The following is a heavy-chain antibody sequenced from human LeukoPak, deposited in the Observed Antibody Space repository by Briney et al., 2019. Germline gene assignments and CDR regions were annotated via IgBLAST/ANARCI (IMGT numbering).Heavy chain of an antibody. CDR1: GFTFRSYA. CDR3: AKYDSSSWYPYFDY. Sequence: GGSLRLSCAASGFTFRSYAMSWVRQAPRKGLEWVSAISGSGGTTYYADSVKGRFTISRDNSKNTLYLQMNSLRAEDTAVYYCAKYDSSSWYPYFDYWGQGTLVTVSS. D-gene: IGHD6-13*01. CDR2: ISGSGGTT. J-gene: IGHJ4*02. V-gene: IGHV3-23*01.